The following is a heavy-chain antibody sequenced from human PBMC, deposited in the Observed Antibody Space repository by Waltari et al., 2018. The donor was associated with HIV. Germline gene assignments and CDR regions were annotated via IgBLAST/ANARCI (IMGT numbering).Heavy chain of an antibody. CDR2: ISWNSDTI. Sequence: EVQLVESGGGLVQPGGSLRLCCTGSEFNFDDYSMHWVRQVQGKGLEWVSGISWNSDTIGYADSVKGRITISRDNAKNSLSLQMNSLRAEDTALYYCAKVGMTAVTSYAIDIWGQGTMVTVSS. CDR1: EFNFDDYS. J-gene: IGHJ3*02. CDR3: AKVGMTAVTSYAIDI. D-gene: IGHD4-17*01. V-gene: IGHV3-9*01.